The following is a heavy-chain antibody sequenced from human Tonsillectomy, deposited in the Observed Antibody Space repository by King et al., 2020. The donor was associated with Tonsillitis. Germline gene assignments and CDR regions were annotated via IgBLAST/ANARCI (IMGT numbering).Heavy chain of an antibody. Sequence: TLKESGPALIPPTQTLRMTCSLSGFSITTAGMCVSWIRQPPGKALEWLARIDWDGDTYYNTSLKTRLTISKDTSKNQVVLTMTNVDPVDTATYFCARIRSVSGHFMDFWGPGTPVTVPS. CDR1: GFSITTAGMC. V-gene: IGHV2-70*11. J-gene: IGHJ4*02. CDR2: IDWDGDT. CDR3: ARIRSVSGHFMDF. D-gene: IGHD3-9*01.